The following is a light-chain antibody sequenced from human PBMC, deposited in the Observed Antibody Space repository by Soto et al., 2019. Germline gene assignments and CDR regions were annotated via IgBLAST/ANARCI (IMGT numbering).Light chain of an antibody. Sequence: EIVMTQSPATLSLSPGERVSLSFRASQSIYDKLAWYQQKPGQTPRLLIYDASTRATGISGSFSGSGSGTEFTLTISSLQSEDFAVYYCQQYNRWPLTFGGGTKVDIK. V-gene: IGKV3-15*01. CDR3: QQYNRWPLT. CDR1: QSIYDK. J-gene: IGKJ4*01. CDR2: DAS.